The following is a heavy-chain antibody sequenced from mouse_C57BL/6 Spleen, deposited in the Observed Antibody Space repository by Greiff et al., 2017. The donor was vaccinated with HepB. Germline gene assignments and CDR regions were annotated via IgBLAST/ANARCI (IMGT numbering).Heavy chain of an antibody. V-gene: IGHV1-64*01. CDR1: GYTFTSYW. CDR2: IHPNSGST. CDR3: ARVTTAEEVSY. J-gene: IGHJ2*01. Sequence: VQLQQPGAELVKPGASVKLSCKASGYTFTSYWMHWVKQRPGQGLEWIGMIHPNSGSTNDNEKLKSKATLTVDKSSSTAYMQLSSLTSEDSAVYYCARVTTAEEVSYWGQGTTLTVSS. D-gene: IGHD1-2*01.